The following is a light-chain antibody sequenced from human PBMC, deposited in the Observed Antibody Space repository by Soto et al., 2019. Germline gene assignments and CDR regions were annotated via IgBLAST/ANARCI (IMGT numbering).Light chain of an antibody. J-gene: IGKJ1*01. Sequence: DIQMTQSPSSLSASVGDRVTITCQASQDISNYLNWYQQKPGKAPKLLIYDASNLETGVPSRFSGSGSGTEFTLTISSLQPDDFAIYYCQQYNSQSWTFGQGTKVDIK. CDR3: QQYNSQSWT. CDR2: DAS. CDR1: QDISNY. V-gene: IGKV1-33*01.